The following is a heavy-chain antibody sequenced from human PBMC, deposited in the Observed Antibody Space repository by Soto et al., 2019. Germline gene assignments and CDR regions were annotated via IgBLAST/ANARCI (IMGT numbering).Heavy chain of an antibody. CDR3: ARDDRSVSGVVTLDH. D-gene: IGHD3-3*01. Sequence: ASVKVSWKATGYSFKNYAVHWVLQAPGQRLEWMGFTNEGSGNTRFSQKFQGRISITRDTSASTVYLDLSSLTSEDTAIYYCARDDRSVSGVVTLDHWGPGTLVTVSS. CDR1: GYSFKNYA. CDR2: TNEGSGNT. J-gene: IGHJ4*02. V-gene: IGHV1-3*01.